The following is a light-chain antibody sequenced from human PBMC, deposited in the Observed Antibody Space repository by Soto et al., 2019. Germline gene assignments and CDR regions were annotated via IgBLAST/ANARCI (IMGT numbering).Light chain of an antibody. CDR2: GAS. V-gene: IGKV1-39*01. CDR3: QQTYSDIS. CDR1: RTINTY. Sequence: DVRMTQSPSCLSASVGDTITITCRASRTINTYLNWFQQKPGEPPRLLIYGASTLHDGVPSRFSGSGSGADFTLTISGLQPEDFASYHCQQTYSDISFGGGTKV. J-gene: IGKJ4*01.